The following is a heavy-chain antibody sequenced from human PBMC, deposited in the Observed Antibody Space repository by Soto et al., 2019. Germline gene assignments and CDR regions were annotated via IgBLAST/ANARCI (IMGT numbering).Heavy chain of an antibody. V-gene: IGHV3-21*06. J-gene: IGHJ4*02. CDR3: ARDPEDGDSGYYRPSHFDY. CDR1: GFTFSSFG. CDR2: ISNTGNFK. D-gene: IGHD3-22*01. Sequence: PGGSLRLSCSASGFTFSSFGMNWVRQAPGKGLEWVSSISNTGNFKYYGDSMKGRFTISRDNVDNSLFLQMNNLRAEDTAIYYCARDPEDGDSGYYRPSHFDYWGQGTPVTVSS.